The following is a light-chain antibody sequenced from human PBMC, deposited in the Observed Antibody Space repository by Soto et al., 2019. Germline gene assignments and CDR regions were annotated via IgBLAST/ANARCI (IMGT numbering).Light chain of an antibody. Sequence: ETVLTQSPGTLSLSPGERATLSCRARQSISSGYLAWYQQRPGQAPRLLISGASNRATGIPDRFSGSGSGTDFTLTISRLEPEDFAVYYCQQYGGSPLVTFGGGTKVEIK. CDR1: QSISSGY. CDR2: GAS. J-gene: IGKJ4*01. V-gene: IGKV3-20*01. CDR3: QQYGGSPLVT.